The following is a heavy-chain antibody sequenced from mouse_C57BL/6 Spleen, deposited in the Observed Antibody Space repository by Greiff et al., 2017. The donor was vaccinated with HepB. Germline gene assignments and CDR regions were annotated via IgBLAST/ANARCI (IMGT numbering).Heavy chain of an antibody. J-gene: IGHJ2*01. CDR2: ISSGSSTI. D-gene: IGHD1-1*01. CDR1: GFTFSDYG. CDR3: ARGITTVVATGYFDY. V-gene: IGHV5-17*01. Sequence: EVKVVESGGGLVKPGGSLKLSCAASGFTFSDYGMHWVRQAPEKGLEWVAYISSGSSTIYYADTVKGRFTISRDNAKNTLFLQMTSLRSEDTDMYYCARGITTVVATGYFDYWGQGTTLTVSS.